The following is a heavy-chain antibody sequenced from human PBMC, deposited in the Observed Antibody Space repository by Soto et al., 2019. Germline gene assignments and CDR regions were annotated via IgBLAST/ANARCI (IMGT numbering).Heavy chain of an antibody. D-gene: IGHD2-21*02. Sequence: ASVKVSCKASGYTFTGYYMHWVRQAPGQGLEWMGWINPNSGGTNYAQKFQGRVTMTRDTSISAAYMELSRLRSDDTAVYYCARWYCGGACYWTDYWGQGTLVTVSS. J-gene: IGHJ4*02. CDR1: GYTFTGYY. V-gene: IGHV1-2*02. CDR3: ARWYCGGACYWTDY. CDR2: INPNSGGT.